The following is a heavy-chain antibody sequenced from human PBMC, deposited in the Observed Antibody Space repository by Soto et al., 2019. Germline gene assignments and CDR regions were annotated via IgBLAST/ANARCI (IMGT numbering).Heavy chain of an antibody. V-gene: IGHV3-74*01. CDR2: INSDGTST. D-gene: IGHD3-3*01. Sequence: EVQLVESGGGLVQPGGSLRLSCAVSGFAFSSYWMHWVRQTPGKGLVWVSRINSDGTSTAYADTVKGRFTISRDNAKDTLYLEMNSLRAEDPAVYYCARDGWDLEWLLRVYSYMDVWGKGTTVTVSS. CDR1: GFAFSSYW. J-gene: IGHJ6*03. CDR3: ARDGWDLEWLLRVYSYMDV.